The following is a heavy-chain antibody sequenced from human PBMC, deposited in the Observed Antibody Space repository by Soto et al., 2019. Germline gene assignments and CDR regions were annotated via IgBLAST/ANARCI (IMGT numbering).Heavy chain of an antibody. CDR1: GGIFSSYA. CDR3: ARERHSYDSSGYYSS. V-gene: IGHV1-69*13. D-gene: IGHD3-22*01. CDR2: IIPIFGTA. Sequence: ASVKVSCKASGGIFSSYAISWVRQAPGQGLEWMGGIIPIFGTANYAQKFQGRVTITADESTSTAYMELSSLRSEDTAVYYCARERHSYDSSGYYSSWGQGTLVTVSS. J-gene: IGHJ5*02.